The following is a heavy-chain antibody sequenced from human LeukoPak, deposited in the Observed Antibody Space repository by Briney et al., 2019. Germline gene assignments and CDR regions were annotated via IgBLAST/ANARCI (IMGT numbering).Heavy chain of an antibody. CDR2: IYTSGST. CDR1: GGSISSYY. Sequence: SETLSLTCTVSGGSISSYYWSWIRQPPGKGLEWIGYIYTSGSTNYNPSLKSRVTISVDTSKNQFSLKLSSVTAADTAVYYCASSRFGVARAPHFYYYYMDVWGKGTTVTVSS. V-gene: IGHV4-4*09. D-gene: IGHD3-3*01. J-gene: IGHJ6*03. CDR3: ASSRFGVARAPHFYYYYMDV.